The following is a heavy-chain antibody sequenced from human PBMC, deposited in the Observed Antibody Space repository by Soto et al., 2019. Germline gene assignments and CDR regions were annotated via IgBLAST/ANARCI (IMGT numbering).Heavy chain of an antibody. J-gene: IGHJ6*03. CDR3: ARGPYCSSTSCPHYYYYYMDV. CDR2: INHSGST. Sequence: SETLSLTCAVYGGSFSGYYWSWIRQPPGKGLEWIGEINHSGSTNYNPSLKSRVTISVDTSKNQFSLKLSSVTAADTAVYYCARGPYCSSTSCPHYYYYYMDVWGKGTTVTVS. D-gene: IGHD2-2*01. CDR1: GGSFSGYY. V-gene: IGHV4-34*01.